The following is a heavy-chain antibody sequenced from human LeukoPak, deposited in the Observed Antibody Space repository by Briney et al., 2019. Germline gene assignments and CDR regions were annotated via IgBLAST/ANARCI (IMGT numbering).Heavy chain of an antibody. D-gene: IGHD3-10*01. Sequence: GESLKISCKGSGYSFTNYWIGWVRQMPGKGLEWMGVIYPGDSDTRCSPSFQGQVTISADKSISTAYLQWSSLKASDTAMYYCARKSSPLWFGELLSHDFDYWGQGTLVSVS. CDR3: ARKSSPLWFGELLSHDFDY. CDR2: IYPGDSDT. J-gene: IGHJ4*02. V-gene: IGHV5-51*01. CDR1: GYSFTNYW.